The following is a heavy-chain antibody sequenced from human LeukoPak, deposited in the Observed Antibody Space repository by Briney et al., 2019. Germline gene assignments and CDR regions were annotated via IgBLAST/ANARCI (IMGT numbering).Heavy chain of an antibody. D-gene: IGHD3-3*01. V-gene: IGHV3-23*01. CDR1: GFTFSSYA. Sequence: GGSLRLSCAASGFTFSSYAMSWVRQAPGKGLEWVSAISGSGGSTYYADSVKGRFTISRDNSKNTLYLQMNSLRAEDTAVYYCAKDVFALVTIFGDYFDYWGQGTLVTVSS. CDR3: AKDVFALVTIFGDYFDY. CDR2: ISGSGGST. J-gene: IGHJ4*02.